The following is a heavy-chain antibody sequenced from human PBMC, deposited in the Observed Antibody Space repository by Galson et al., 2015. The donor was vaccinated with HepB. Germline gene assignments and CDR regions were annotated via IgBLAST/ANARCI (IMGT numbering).Heavy chain of an antibody. CDR3: ARLKGYGDYEYYFDY. D-gene: IGHD4-17*01. CDR2: IIPILGIA. Sequence: SVKVSCKASGGTFSSYAISWVRQAPGQGLEWMGRIIPILGIANYAQKFQGRVTITADKSTSTAYMELSSLRSEDTAVYYCARLKGYGDYEYYFDYWGQGTLVTASS. J-gene: IGHJ4*02. CDR1: GGTFSSYA. V-gene: IGHV1-69*04.